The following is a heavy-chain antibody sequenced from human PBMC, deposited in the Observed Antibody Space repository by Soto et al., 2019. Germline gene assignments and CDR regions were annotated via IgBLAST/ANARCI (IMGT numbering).Heavy chain of an antibody. Sequence: GASVKVSCKASGFTFTSSAMQWVRQARGQRLEWIGWIVVGSGNTNYAQKFQERVTITRDMSTSTAYMELSSLRSEDTAVYYCAAILYYYGSGSYGPYYYYMDVWGKGTTVTVSS. CDR2: IVVGSGNT. D-gene: IGHD3-10*01. CDR3: AAILYYYGSGSYGPYYYYMDV. CDR1: GFTFTSSA. V-gene: IGHV1-58*02. J-gene: IGHJ6*03.